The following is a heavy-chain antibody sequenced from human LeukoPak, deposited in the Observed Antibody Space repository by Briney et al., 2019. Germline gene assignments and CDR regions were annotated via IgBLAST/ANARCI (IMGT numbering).Heavy chain of an antibody. CDR1: GFTFSSYG. CDR3: AKKESDVGGVWYYYYYYMDV. CDR2: IWYDGSNK. D-gene: IGHD1-26*01. V-gene: IGHV3-33*06. J-gene: IGHJ6*03. Sequence: PGRSLRLSCAASGFTFSSYGMHWVRQAPGKGLEWVAVIWYDGSNKYYADSVKGRFTISRDNSKNTLYLQMNSLRAEDTAVYYCAKKESDVGGVWYYYYYYMDVWGKGTTVTVSS.